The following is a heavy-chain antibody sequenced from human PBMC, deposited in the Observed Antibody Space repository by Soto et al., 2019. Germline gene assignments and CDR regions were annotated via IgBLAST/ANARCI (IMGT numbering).Heavy chain of an antibody. Sequence: SETLSLTCTVSGGSIISYYWSWIRQPPGKGLEWIGYIYYSGSTNYNPSLKSRVTISVDTSKNQFSLKLSSVTAADTAVYYCARERTASSSGYFDYWGQGTLVTVSS. CDR2: IYYSGST. V-gene: IGHV4-59*01. J-gene: IGHJ4*02. D-gene: IGHD3-22*01. CDR3: ARERTASSSGYFDY. CDR1: GGSIISYY.